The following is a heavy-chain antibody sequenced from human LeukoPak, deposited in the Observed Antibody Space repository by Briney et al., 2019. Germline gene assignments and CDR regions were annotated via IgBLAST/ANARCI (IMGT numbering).Heavy chain of an antibody. Sequence: GASVKVSCKASGYTFTGYYMHWVRQAPGQGLEWMGWINPNNGDTKYAQKFQCRVTMTRDTSISTAYMELSRLKSDDTAVYYCARLDVLRFLEWPSGDYWGQGTLVTVSS. CDR3: ARLDVLRFLEWPSGDY. CDR2: INPNNGDT. J-gene: IGHJ4*02. CDR1: GYTFTGYY. V-gene: IGHV1-2*02. D-gene: IGHD3-3*01.